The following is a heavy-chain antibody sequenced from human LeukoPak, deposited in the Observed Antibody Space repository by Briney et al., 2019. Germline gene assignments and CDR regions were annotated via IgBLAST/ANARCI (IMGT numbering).Heavy chain of an antibody. CDR3: ARAQRGYSYGLDY. CDR1: GGSFSGYY. V-gene: IGHV4-34*01. Sequence: SETLSLTCAVYGGSFSGYYWSWIRQPPGKGLEWIGEINHSGSTNYHPSLKSRVTISVDTSKNQFSLKLSSVTAADTAVYYCARAQRGYSYGLDYWGQGTLVTVSS. CDR2: INHSGST. D-gene: IGHD5-18*01. J-gene: IGHJ4*02.